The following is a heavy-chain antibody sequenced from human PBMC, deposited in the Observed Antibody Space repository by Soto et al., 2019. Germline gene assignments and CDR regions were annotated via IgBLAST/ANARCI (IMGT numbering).Heavy chain of an antibody. CDR3: ARSFNDWTTYFDY. J-gene: IGHJ4*02. D-gene: IGHD3-9*01. Sequence: PGGSLRLSCAASGFSVTDHYMTWVRQAPGKGLEWVSVLNTGGSAYYGDSVKGRFTISRDSSTNTLYLQMNSLKVGDTAFYFCARSFNDWTTYFDYWSEGTLVTVSS. V-gene: IGHV3-53*01. CDR2: LNTGGSA. CDR1: GFSVTDHY.